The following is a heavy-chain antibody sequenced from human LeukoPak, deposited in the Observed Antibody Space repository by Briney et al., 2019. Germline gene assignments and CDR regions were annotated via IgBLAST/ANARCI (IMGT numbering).Heavy chain of an antibody. CDR1: GFTFSDYY. Sequence: GGSLRLSCAASGFTFSDYYMTWIRQAPGEGLEWVSYIVSSGRTTYYAEPVKGRFTISRDNAKISLYLQMNSLRDEDTAVYFCARSRDGYSFDAFDIWGQGTMVTVSS. CDR3: ARSRDGYSFDAFDI. V-gene: IGHV3-11*04. D-gene: IGHD5-24*01. CDR2: IVSSGRTT. J-gene: IGHJ3*02.